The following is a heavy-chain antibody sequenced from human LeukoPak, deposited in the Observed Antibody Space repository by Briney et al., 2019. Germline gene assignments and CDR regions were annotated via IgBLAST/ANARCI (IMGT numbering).Heavy chain of an antibody. V-gene: IGHV3-53*04. Sequence: GGSLRLSCAASGFTVSTNCMIWVRQPPGKGLEWVSVIYNTGSTYNADSVKGRFTISRHNPKNTVYLQMNNLRAEDTAMYYCARRDSSGQTLDYWGQGTLVTVSS. CDR1: GFTVSTNC. J-gene: IGHJ4*02. CDR2: IYNTGST. CDR3: ARRDSSGQTLDY. D-gene: IGHD3-22*01.